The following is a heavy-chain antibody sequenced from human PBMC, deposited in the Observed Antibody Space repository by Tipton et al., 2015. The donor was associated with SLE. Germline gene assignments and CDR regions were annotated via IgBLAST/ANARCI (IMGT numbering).Heavy chain of an antibody. D-gene: IGHD1-26*01. CDR3: TRDEVSMRWEWFDP. CDR2: IKPLSSTT. CDR1: GYTFTSYA. V-gene: IGHV1-69*05. Sequence: QSGAEVKKPGASVKVSCKASGYTFTSYAISWVRQAPGRGLEWMGQIKPLSSTTNYGQNFEGRVTFTTDDSTTTAFMELSGLRTEDTALYFCTRDEVSMRWEWFDPWGQGTLVTVSS. J-gene: IGHJ5*02.